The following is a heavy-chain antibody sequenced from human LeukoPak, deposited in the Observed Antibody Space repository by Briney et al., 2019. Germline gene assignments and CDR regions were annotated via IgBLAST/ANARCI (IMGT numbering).Heavy chain of an antibody. D-gene: IGHD5-18*01. CDR1: GFTFGSNS. CDR3: ATDVGQLWSPDN. CDR2: ISSSGGNT. V-gene: IGHV3-48*04. J-gene: IGHJ4*02. Sequence: GGSLRLSCAGTGFTFGSNSMNWVRQAPGKGLEWVSYISSSGGNTYYADSVKGRFTISRDNAKNSVYLHMNSLRADDTAVYYCATDVGQLWSPDNWGQGTLVTVSS.